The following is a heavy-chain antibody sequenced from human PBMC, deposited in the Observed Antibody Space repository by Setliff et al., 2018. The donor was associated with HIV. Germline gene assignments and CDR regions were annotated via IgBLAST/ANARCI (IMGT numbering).Heavy chain of an antibody. V-gene: IGHV1-2*02. CDR2: IDPNSTDT. CDR3: VKADVLLCDV. CDR1: GYSFTGHF. J-gene: IGHJ4*02. D-gene: IGHD3-16*01. Sequence: GASVKVSCKTSGYSFTGHFLHWVRQAPGHGLEWMGWIDPNSTDTNYALKFQGRVTFTTDTSVSTSYMALERLSADDTAIYYCVKADVLLCDVWGQGTLVTVSS.